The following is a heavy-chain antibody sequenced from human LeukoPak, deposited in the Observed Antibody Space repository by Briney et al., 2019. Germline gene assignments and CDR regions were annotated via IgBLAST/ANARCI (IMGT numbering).Heavy chain of an antibody. D-gene: IGHD6-13*01. CDR1: GFTFSDHY. Sequence: PGGSLRLSCAASGFTFSDHYMDWVRQAPGKGLEWVGRTRNKANSYTTEYAASVKGRFTISRDDPKNSLYLQMNSLKTEDTAVYYCAREVAAAGRAFDIWGQGTMVTVSS. V-gene: IGHV3-72*01. CDR2: TRNKANSYTT. J-gene: IGHJ3*02. CDR3: AREVAAAGRAFDI.